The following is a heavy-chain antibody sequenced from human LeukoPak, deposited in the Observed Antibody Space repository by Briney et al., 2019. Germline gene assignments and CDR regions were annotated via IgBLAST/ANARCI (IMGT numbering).Heavy chain of an antibody. Sequence: SQTLSLTCSVYGGSFSGYYWGCIRHPPGKGLKWIGEINHSGSTNYNPSLKRRVTISVDTSKNQCSLKLSSVTAADTAVYYCARGHRIVVVPAATHYYGMDVWGQGTTVTVSS. D-gene: IGHD2-2*01. CDR1: GGSFSGYY. J-gene: IGHJ6*02. CDR3: ARGHRIVVVPAATHYYGMDV. V-gene: IGHV4-34*01. CDR2: INHSGST.